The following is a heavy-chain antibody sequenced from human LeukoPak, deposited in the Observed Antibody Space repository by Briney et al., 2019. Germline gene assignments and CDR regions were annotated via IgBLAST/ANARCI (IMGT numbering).Heavy chain of an antibody. CDR2: ISGRGGRT. CDR3: ANNHYNNSEA. D-gene: IGHD4-11*01. CDR1: GFTLSNYD. J-gene: IGHJ5*02. V-gene: IGHV3-23*01. Sequence: PGGSLRLSCAASGFTLSNYDMSWVRQAPGKGLAWVSAISGRGGRTYYADSVKGRFTISRDNPKNTLYLQMNSLRAEDTAVYYCANNHYNNSEAWGQGTLVTVSS.